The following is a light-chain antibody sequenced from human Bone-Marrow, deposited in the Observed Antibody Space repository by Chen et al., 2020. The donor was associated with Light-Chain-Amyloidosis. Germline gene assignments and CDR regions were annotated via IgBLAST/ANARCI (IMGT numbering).Light chain of an antibody. V-gene: IGLV3-21*02. J-gene: IGLJ3*02. CDR3: HVWDRSSDRPV. CDR2: DYS. Sequence: SYVLTQPSSVSVAPGQTATIACGGNNIGATSVHWYQQTPGQAPLLVVYDYSDRPSGIPERLSGSNSGNTATLTISRVEAGVEADYYCHVWDRSSDRPVFGGGTKLTVL. CDR1: NIGATS.